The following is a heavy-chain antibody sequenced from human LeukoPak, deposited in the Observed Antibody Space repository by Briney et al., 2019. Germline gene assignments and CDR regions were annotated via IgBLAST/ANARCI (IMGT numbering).Heavy chain of an antibody. CDR3: ARCPSPGYSSWGNAFDI. D-gene: IGHD6-19*01. CDR2: TYYRSKWYN. J-gene: IGHJ3*02. Sequence: SQTLSLTCAISGDSVSSNSAAWNWIRQSPSRGLEWLGRTYYRSKWYNDYAVSVKSRITINPDTSKNQFSLQLNSVTPEDTAVYYCARCPSPGYSSWGNAFDIWGQGTMVTVSS. V-gene: IGHV6-1*01. CDR1: GDSVSSNSAA.